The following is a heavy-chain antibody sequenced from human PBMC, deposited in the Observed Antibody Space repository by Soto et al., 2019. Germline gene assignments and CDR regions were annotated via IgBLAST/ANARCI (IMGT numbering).Heavy chain of an antibody. V-gene: IGHV4-38-2*02. CDR3: AREARYDSSGYLSYFDY. CDR2: IYHSGST. D-gene: IGHD3-22*01. CDR1: GYSISSGYY. Sequence: PSETLSLTCAVSGYSISSGYYWGWIRQPPGKGLEWIGSIYHSGSTYYNPSLKSRVTISVDTSKNQFSLKLSSVTAADTAVYYCAREARYDSSGYLSYFDYWGQGTMVTVYS. J-gene: IGHJ4*02.